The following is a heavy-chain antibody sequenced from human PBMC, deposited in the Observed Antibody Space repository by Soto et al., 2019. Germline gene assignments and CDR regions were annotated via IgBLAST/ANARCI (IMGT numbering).Heavy chain of an antibody. CDR3: ARLGENYYYYMDV. V-gene: IGHV4-34*01. Sequence: GIRKTPGKGLERIGEINHSGSTNYNPSLKSRVTISVDTSKNQFSLKLSSVTAADTAVYYCARLGENYYYYMDVWGKGTTVTVSS. J-gene: IGHJ6*03. CDR2: INHSGST. D-gene: IGHD3-16*01.